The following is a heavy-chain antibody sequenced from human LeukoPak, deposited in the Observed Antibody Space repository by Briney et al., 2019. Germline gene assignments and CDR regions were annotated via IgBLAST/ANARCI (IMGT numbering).Heavy chain of an antibody. Sequence: GGSLRRSCAASGFNLDDYGLSWVGQAPGKGLDWVSRINWNGGSTGYADSVKGRFTISRDNAKNSAYLQMNSLRAEDTALYYCARWPINAAATDFDNWGQGTLVTVSS. V-gene: IGHV3-20*04. CDR2: INWNGGST. CDR3: ARWPINAAATDFDN. J-gene: IGHJ4*02. CDR1: GFNLDDYG. D-gene: IGHD6-13*01.